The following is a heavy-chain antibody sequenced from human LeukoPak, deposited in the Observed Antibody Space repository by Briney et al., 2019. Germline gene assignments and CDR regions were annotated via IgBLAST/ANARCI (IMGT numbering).Heavy chain of an antibody. CDR2: INHSGST. J-gene: IGHJ4*02. Sequence: SETLSLTCGVYGGSFSGYYWSWIRQPPGKGLEWIGEINHSGSTNYNPSLKSRVTISVDTSKNQFSLKLSSVTAADTAVYYCARHVRPLDSMVLGLINYWGQGTLVTVSS. CDR1: GGSFSGYY. V-gene: IGHV4-34*01. CDR3: ARHVRPLDSMVLGLINY. D-gene: IGHD3-10*01.